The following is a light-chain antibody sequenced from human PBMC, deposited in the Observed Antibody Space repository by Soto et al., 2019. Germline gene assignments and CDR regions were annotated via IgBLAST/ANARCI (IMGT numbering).Light chain of an antibody. J-gene: IGKJ5*01. CDR1: QGISSY. CDR3: QQLDSYPIT. CDR2: AAS. V-gene: IGKV1-9*01. Sequence: DIQLTQSPSFLSASVGDRVTITCRASQGISSYLAWYHQKPGKAPKLLIYAASTLQSGVPSRFSGSGSGTEFTRTISSLQPEDFATYYCQQLDSYPITFGQGTRLEIK.